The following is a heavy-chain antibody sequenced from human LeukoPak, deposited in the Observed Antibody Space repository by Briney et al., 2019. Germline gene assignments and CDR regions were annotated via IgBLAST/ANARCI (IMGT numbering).Heavy chain of an antibody. Sequence: TGGALILSCAASGFTFSSYEINWVRQAPGRGLEWVSYISSSCSTMYYADSVRGRFTISRDNAKNSLYLQMNSLRAEDTAVYYCARVRGDYWGQGTLVTVSS. CDR3: ARVRGDY. CDR2: ISSSCSTM. J-gene: IGHJ4*02. CDR1: GFTFSSYE. V-gene: IGHV3-48*03. D-gene: IGHD3-16*01.